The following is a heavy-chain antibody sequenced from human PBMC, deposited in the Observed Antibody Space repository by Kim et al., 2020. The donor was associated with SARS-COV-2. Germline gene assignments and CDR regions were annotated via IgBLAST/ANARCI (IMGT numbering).Heavy chain of an antibody. V-gene: IGHV5-51*01. Sequence: GASLKISCKGSGYNFSRFWIGWVRQKPGKGLEWMGIIYPGDSDTRYSPSFQGQVTISADKSINTAYLQLSSLWASDTAIYFCARHQWELLNDNDAFEIWGKGTVVTVSS. D-gene: IGHD1-26*01. CDR2: IYPGDSDT. CDR1: GYNFSRFW. J-gene: IGHJ3*02. CDR3: ARHQWELLNDNDAFEI.